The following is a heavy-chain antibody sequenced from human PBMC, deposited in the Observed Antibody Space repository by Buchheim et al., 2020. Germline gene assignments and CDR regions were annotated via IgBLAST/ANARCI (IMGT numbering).Heavy chain of an antibody. J-gene: IGHJ4*02. CDR2: ISYDGINK. D-gene: IGHD3-10*01. Sequence: QVQLVESGGGVVQPGRSLRLSCAASGFTFRSYVMHWVRQAPGKGLEWVAVISYDGINKYYADSVKGRFTISRENSKNILFLQMSSLRAEDTSLYYCARGESNYYGPLDYWGQGTL. CDR1: GFTFRSYV. CDR3: ARGESNYYGPLDY. V-gene: IGHV3-30-3*01.